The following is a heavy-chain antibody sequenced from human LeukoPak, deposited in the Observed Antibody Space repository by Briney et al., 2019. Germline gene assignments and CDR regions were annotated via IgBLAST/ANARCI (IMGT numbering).Heavy chain of an antibody. D-gene: IGHD6-13*01. J-gene: IGHJ6*02. Sequence: GGSLRLSCAASGFTFSSYAMSWVRQAPGKGLEWVSAISGSGGSTYYADSVKGRFTISRDNSKNTLYLQMNSLRAEDTAVYYCAKDQLVSSWYDYYYYGMDVWGQGTTVTVSS. CDR2: ISGSGGST. CDR3: AKDQLVSSWYDYYYYGMDV. CDR1: GFTFSSYA. V-gene: IGHV3-23*01.